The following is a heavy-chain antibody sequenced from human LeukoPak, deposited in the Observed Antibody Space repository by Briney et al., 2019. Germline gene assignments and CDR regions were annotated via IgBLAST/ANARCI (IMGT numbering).Heavy chain of an antibody. J-gene: IGHJ4*02. CDR1: GFTFSGYA. CDR3: ANTPRIWSGYSDY. CDR2: ISGSGGST. V-gene: IGHV3-23*01. D-gene: IGHD3-3*01. Sequence: PGGSLRLSCAASGFTFSGYAMSWVRQAPGKGLEWVSAISGSGGSTYYADSVKGRFTISRDNSKNTLYLQMNSLRAEDTAVYYCANTPRIWSGYSDYWGQGTLVTVSS.